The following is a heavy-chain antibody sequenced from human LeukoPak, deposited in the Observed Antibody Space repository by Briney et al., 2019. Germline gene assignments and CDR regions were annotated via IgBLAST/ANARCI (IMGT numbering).Heavy chain of an antibody. CDR3: ARHRYSSAWSVVDY. CDR1: GGSISTYY. J-gene: IGHJ4*02. V-gene: IGHV4-59*08. CDR2: IYYSGST. Sequence: SETLSLTCTVSGGSISTYYWSWIRQPPGKGLEWIGNIYYSGSTNYNPSLKSRVTISVDTSKNQFSLKLTAVTTADTAVYYCARHRYSSAWSVVDYWGQGTLVTVSS. D-gene: IGHD6-19*01.